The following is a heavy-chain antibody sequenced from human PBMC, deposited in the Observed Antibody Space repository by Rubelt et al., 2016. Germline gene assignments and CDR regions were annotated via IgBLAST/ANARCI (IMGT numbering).Heavy chain of an antibody. V-gene: IGHV4-31*03. CDR2: IYYSGST. CDR1: GGSISSGGYY. J-gene: IGHJ2*01. D-gene: IGHD5-24*01. Sequence: QVQLQESGPGLVKPSQTLSLTCTVSGGSISSGGYYWSWIRQHPGKGLEWIGYIYYSGSTYYNPSLKSRVTISVDTSKNQFSLKLSSVTAADTAVYYCARGTRDGYNLVWYFDLWGRGTLVTVSS. CDR3: ARGTRDGYNLVWYFDL.